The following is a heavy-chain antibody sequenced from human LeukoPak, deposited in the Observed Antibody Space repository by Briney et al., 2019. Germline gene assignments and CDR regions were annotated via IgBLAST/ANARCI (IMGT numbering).Heavy chain of an antibody. CDR1: GFTFSSYR. V-gene: IGHV3-74*01. CDR3: ARGYTSGWYYFDY. D-gene: IGHD6-19*01. Sequence: GGSLRLSCAAPGFTFSSYRMHWVRQAPGKGLVWVSRINSDGSSTSYADSVKGRFTISRDNAKNTLYLQMNSLRAEDTAVYYCARGYTSGWYYFDYWGQGTLVTVSS. J-gene: IGHJ4*02. CDR2: INSDGSST.